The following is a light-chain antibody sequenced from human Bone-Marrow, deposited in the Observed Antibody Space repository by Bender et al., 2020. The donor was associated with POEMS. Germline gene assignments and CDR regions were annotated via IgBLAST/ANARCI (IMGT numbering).Light chain of an antibody. CDR3: CYRV. J-gene: IGLJ1*01. CDR1: KLGHKY. V-gene: IGLV3-1*01. Sequence: SYELTQPPSVSVSPGQTASITCSGDKLGHKYVYWYQQRPGQSPVLVIYQSTRRPSGIPERFSGSRSGTSASLAISGLQSEDEADYYCCYRVFGTGTKVTVL. CDR2: QST.